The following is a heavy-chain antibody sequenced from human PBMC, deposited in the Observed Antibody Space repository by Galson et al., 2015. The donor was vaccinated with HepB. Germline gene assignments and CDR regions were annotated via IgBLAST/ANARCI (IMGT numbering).Heavy chain of an antibody. J-gene: IGHJ4*02. CDR3: ARVAGTISSFFYFDY. Sequence: SVKVSCKASGYSFTSYYMHWVRQAPGQGLEWMGIISPSGGSTSYAQKFQGRVTMTRDTSTSTVYMELSSLRSEDTAVYYCARVAGTISSFFYFDYWGQGTLVTVSS. CDR1: GYSFTSYY. V-gene: IGHV1-46*01. D-gene: IGHD1-7*01. CDR2: ISPSGGST.